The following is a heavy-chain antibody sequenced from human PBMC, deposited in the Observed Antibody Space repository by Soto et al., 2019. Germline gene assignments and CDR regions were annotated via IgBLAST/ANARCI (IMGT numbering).Heavy chain of an antibody. CDR3: ARGFGGRRSAFDI. CDR1: GGSISSGGYS. Sequence: SETLSLTCAVSGGSISSGGYSWSWIRQPPGKGLEWIGYIYHSGSTYYNPSLKSRVTISVDRSKNQFSLKLSSVTAADTAVYYCARGFGGRRSAFDIWGQGTMVTVSS. CDR2: IYHSGST. D-gene: IGHD1-26*01. J-gene: IGHJ3*02. V-gene: IGHV4-30-2*01.